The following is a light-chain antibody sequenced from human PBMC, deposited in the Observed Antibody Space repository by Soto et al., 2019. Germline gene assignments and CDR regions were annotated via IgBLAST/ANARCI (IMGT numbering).Light chain of an antibody. Sequence: ENVLTPSPAPPYLSPGENATLSCRASQSVSNNYLAWYQQKPGQAPRLLIYGASNRATGIPARFSGSGSGTDFTLTISNLEPEDFAVYYFQQQSHGPTWTFGQGTKVDIK. CDR1: QSVSNNY. V-gene: IGKV3-11*01. CDR3: QQQSHGPTWT. J-gene: IGKJ1*01. CDR2: GAS.